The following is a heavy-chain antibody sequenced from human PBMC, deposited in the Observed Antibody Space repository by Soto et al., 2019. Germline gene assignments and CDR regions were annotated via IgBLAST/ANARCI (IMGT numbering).Heavy chain of an antibody. CDR2: ISSSGSTI. D-gene: IGHD4-17*01. CDR1: GFTFSDYY. V-gene: IGHV3-11*01. J-gene: IGHJ3*02. CDR3: AREDYGDYVAAFDI. Sequence: PGGSLRLSCAASGFTFSDYYMSWIRQAPGKGLEWVSYISSSGSTIYYADSVKGRFTISRDNAKNSLYLQMNSLRAEDTAVYYCAREDYGDYVAAFDIWGQGTMVTVSS.